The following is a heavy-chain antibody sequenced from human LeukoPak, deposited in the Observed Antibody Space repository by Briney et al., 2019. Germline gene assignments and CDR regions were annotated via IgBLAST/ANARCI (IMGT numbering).Heavy chain of an antibody. CDR2: IIPIFGTA. CDR3: ARGRVTATDGFDI. CDR1: GGTFSSYA. D-gene: IGHD2-21*02. J-gene: IGHJ3*02. Sequence: SVKVSCKASGGTFSSYAISWVRQAPGQGLEWMGGIIPIFGTANYAQKFQGRVTMTRDTPTSTVYMELSSLRSEDTAVYYCARGRVTATDGFDIWGQGTTVIVSS. V-gene: IGHV1-69*05.